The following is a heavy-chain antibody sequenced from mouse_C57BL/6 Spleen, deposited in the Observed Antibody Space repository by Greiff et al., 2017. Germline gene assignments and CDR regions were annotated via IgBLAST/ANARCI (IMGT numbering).Heavy chain of an antibody. CDR2: IYPGDGDT. D-gene: IGHD1-1*01. J-gene: IGHJ2*01. CDR1: GYAFSSYW. V-gene: IGHV1-80*01. Sequence: VQLMESGAELVKPGASVKISCKASGYAFSSYWMNWVKQRPGKGLEWIGQIYPGDGDTNYNGKFKGKATLTADKSSSTAYMQLSSLTSEDSAVYFCARSEITTVVADYWGQGTTLTVSS. CDR3: ARSEITTVVADY.